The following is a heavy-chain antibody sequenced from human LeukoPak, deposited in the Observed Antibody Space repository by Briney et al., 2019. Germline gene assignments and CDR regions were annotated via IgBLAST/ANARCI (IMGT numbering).Heavy chain of an antibody. D-gene: IGHD3-16*02. CDR1: GYTFTSYG. CDR3: ARRNRYDYVWGSYRLAPTPFDY. V-gene: IGHV1-18*01. Sequence: ASVKVSCKASGYTFTSYGISWVRQAPGQGLEWMGWISGYNGHTNYAQKLQGRVTMTTDTSTSTAYMDLRSLRSDDTAVYYCARRNRYDYVWGSYRLAPTPFDYWGQGTLVTVSS. J-gene: IGHJ4*02. CDR2: ISGYNGHT.